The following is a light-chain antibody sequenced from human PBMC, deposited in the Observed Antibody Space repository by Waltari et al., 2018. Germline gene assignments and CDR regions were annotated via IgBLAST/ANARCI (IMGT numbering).Light chain of an antibody. V-gene: IGKV1-39*01. CDR3: HQTRSLPDT. J-gene: IGKJ2*01. CDR1: QSPSNY. CDR2: GAF. Sequence: DIQMTQSPSSLSASVGDRVTITCRSSQSPSNYLNWYQHKAGEAPKLLIHGAFNLQSGVPSRFSGSGSGTDFTLTISSLQPEDVATYYCHQTRSLPDTFGQGTKLEI.